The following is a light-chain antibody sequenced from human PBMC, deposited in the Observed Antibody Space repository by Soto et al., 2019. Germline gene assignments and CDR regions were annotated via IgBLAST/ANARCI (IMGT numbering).Light chain of an antibody. Sequence: QSVLTQPPSASGTPGQRVAISCSGSSSNIGSNYVYWYQQLPGTAPKLLIYGNNQRPSGVPDRFSSSKSDTSASLAISGLRSEDEADYYCATWDDRLSGHVVFGGGTKLTVL. J-gene: IGLJ2*01. CDR2: GNN. V-gene: IGLV1-47*01. CDR3: ATWDDRLSGHVV. CDR1: SSNIGSNY.